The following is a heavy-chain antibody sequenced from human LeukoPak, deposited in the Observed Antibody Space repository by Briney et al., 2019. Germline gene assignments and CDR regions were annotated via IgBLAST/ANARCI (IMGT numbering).Heavy chain of an antibody. CDR2: ISSSGSTI. CDR1: GFTFSDYY. V-gene: IGHV3-11*01. D-gene: IGHD2-2*01. J-gene: IGHJ5*02. Sequence: GGSLRLSCAASGFTFSDYYMSWIRQAPGKGLEWVSYISSSGSTIYYADSVKGRFTISRDNAKNSLYLQMNSLRAEDTAVYYCAKDAYCSSTSCYAYNWFDPWGQGTLVTVSS. CDR3: AKDAYCSSTSCYAYNWFDP.